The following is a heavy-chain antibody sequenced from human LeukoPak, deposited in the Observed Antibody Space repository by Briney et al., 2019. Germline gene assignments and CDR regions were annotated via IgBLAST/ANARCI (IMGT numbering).Heavy chain of an antibody. CDR2: IYYSGST. D-gene: IGHD7-27*01. CDR1: GGSISSSSYY. V-gene: IGHV4-39*07. Sequence: SETLSLTCTVSGGSISSSSYYWGWIRQPPGKGLEWIGSIYYSGSTYYNPSLKSRVTISVDTSKNQFSLKLSSVTAADTAVYYCARDSQNWDFDYWGQGTLVTVSS. CDR3: ARDSQNWDFDY. J-gene: IGHJ4*02.